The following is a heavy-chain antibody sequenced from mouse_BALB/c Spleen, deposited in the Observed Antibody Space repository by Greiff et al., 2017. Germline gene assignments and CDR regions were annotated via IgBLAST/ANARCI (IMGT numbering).Heavy chain of an antibody. CDR1: GYTFTSYW. Sequence: QVHVKQPGAELVKPGASVKLSCKASGYTFTSYWMHWVKQRPGQGLEWIGEINPSNGRTNYNEKFKSKATLTVDKSSSTAYMQLSSLTSEDSAVYYCAKLGLYYAMDYWGQGTSVTVSS. J-gene: IGHJ4*01. V-gene: IGHV1S81*02. CDR2: INPSNGRT. CDR3: AKLGLYYAMDY. D-gene: IGHD4-1*01.